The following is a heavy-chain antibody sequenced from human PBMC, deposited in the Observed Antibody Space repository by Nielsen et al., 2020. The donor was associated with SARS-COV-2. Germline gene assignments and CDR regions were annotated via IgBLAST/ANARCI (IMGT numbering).Heavy chain of an antibody. CDR3: AKGGAAAGNYYYYGMDV. J-gene: IGHJ6*02. CDR1: GFPFDDYA. Sequence: GGSLRLSCAASGFPFDDYAMHWVRQAPGKGLEWVSGISWNSGSIGYADSVKGRFTISRDNAKNSLYLQMNSLRAEDTALYYCAKGGAAAGNYYYYGMDVWGQGTTVTVSS. V-gene: IGHV3-9*01. CDR2: ISWNSGSI. D-gene: IGHD6-13*01.